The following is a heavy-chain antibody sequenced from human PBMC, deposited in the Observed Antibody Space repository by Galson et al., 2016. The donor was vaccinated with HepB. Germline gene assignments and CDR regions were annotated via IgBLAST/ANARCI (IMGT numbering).Heavy chain of an antibody. V-gene: IGHV4-38-2*01. D-gene: IGHD5-24*01. CDR2: IYHSGST. J-gene: IGHJ4*02. Sequence: QPPGKGLEWIGSIYHSGSTYYNPSLMGRVTISVDTSKNQFSLTLISVTAADTAVYYCARCRDGYNYFVYWGQGTLVTVSS. CDR3: ARCRDGYNYFVY.